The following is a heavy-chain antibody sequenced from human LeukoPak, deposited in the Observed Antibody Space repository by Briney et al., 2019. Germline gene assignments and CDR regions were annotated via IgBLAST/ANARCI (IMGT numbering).Heavy chain of an antibody. Sequence: GGSLRLSCAASGFTFSSYGMHWVRQAPGKGLEWVAVIWYDGSNKYYADSVKGRFTISRDNSKNTLYLQMNSLRAEDTAVYYCARGSSMVRGVIPHFDYWGQGTLVTVSS. CDR2: IWYDGSNK. CDR1: GFTFSSYG. D-gene: IGHD3-10*01. J-gene: IGHJ4*02. V-gene: IGHV3-33*01. CDR3: ARGSSMVRGVIPHFDY.